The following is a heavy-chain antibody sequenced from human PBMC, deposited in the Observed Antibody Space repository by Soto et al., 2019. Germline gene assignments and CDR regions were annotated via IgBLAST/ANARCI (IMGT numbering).Heavy chain of an antibody. CDR2: IWYDGSNK. Sequence: QVQLVESGGGVVQPGRSLRLSCAASGFTFSSYGMHWVRQAPGKGLEWVAVIWYDGSNKYYADSVKGRFTISRDNSKNPLYLQMNSLRAEDTAVYYCARDYEGTIHYYGMDVWGQGTTVTVSS. CDR3: ARDYEGTIHYYGMDV. D-gene: IGHD3-16*01. J-gene: IGHJ6*02. V-gene: IGHV3-33*01. CDR1: GFTFSSYG.